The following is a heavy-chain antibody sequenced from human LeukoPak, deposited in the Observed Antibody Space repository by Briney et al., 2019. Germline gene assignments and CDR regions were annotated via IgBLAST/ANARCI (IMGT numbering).Heavy chain of an antibody. Sequence: GASVKVSCKASGGTFSSYAISWVRQAPGQGLEWMGWISAYNGNTNYAQKLQGRVTMTTDTSTSTAYMELRSLRSDDTAVYYCARDLLAVAGLNYFDYWGQGTLVTVSS. CDR2: ISAYNGNT. J-gene: IGHJ4*02. V-gene: IGHV1-18*01. CDR3: ARDLLAVAGLNYFDY. CDR1: GGTFSSYA. D-gene: IGHD6-19*01.